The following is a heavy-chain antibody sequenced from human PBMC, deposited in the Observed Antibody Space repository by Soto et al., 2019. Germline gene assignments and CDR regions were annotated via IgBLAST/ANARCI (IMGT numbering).Heavy chain of an antibody. D-gene: IGHD1-1*01. CDR2: IYYSGST. CDR1: GGSISSYY. Sequence: SETLSLTCTVSGGSISSYYWSWIRQPPGKGLEWIGYIYYSGSTNYNPSLKSRVTISVDTSKNQFSLKLSSVTAADTAVYYCARYNWNDSWFDPWGQGTLVTVPS. CDR3: ARYNWNDSWFDP. V-gene: IGHV4-59*08. J-gene: IGHJ5*02.